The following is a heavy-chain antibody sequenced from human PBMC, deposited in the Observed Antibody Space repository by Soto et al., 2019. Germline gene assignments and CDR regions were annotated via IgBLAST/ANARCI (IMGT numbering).Heavy chain of an antibody. V-gene: IGHV3-48*02. CDR1: GFIFRTHD. J-gene: IGHJ5*02. Sequence: GGSLRLSCAASGFIFRTHDMNWVRQAPGKGLEWVSYISSSSSTIYYADSVKGRFTISRDNAKNSLYLQMNSLRDEDTAVYYCAREGGNLNWFDPWGQGTLVTVSS. CDR3: AREGGNLNWFDP. D-gene: IGHD1-26*01. CDR2: ISSSSSTI.